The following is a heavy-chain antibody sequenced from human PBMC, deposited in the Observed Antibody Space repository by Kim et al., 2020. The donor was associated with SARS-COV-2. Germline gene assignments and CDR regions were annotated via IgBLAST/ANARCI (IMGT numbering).Heavy chain of an antibody. V-gene: IGHV3-33*01. CDR1: GFTFSSYG. CDR2: IWYDGSNK. J-gene: IGHJ4*02. CDR3: ARDGFYTTVTTSFDY. D-gene: IGHD4-17*01. Sequence: GGSLRLSCAASGFTFSSYGMHWVRQAPGKGLEWVAVIWYDGSNKYYADSVKGRFTISRDNSKNTLYLQMNSLRAEDTAGYYCARDGFYTTVTTSFDYWGQGTLVTVSS.